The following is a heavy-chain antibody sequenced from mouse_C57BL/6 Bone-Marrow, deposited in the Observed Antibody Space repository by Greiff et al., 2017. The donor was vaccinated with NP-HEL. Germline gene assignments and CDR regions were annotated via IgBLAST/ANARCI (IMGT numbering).Heavy chain of an antibody. CDR2: INPGSGGT. J-gene: IGHJ1*03. Sequence: VQLQQSGAELVRPGTSVKVSCKASGYAFTNYLIEWVKQRPGQGLEWIGVINPGSGGTNYNEKFKGKATLTAAKSSSTAYMQLSSLTSEDSAVYFCARGYYGSSPWYFDVWGTGTTVTVSS. V-gene: IGHV1-54*01. CDR1: GYAFTNYL. D-gene: IGHD1-1*01. CDR3: ARGYYGSSPWYFDV.